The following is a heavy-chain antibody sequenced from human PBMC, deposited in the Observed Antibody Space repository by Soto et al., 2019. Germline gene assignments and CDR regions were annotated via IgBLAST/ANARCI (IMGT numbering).Heavy chain of an antibody. J-gene: IGHJ6*02. CDR1: GYTFTSYA. CDR2: INAGNGNT. Sequence: ASVKVSCKASGYTFTSYAMHWVRQAPGQRLEWMGWINAGNGNTKYSQKFQGRVTITRDTSASTAYMELSRLRSDDTAVYYCARVRAAAAATYYYYGMDVWGQGTTVTVSS. CDR3: ARVRAAAAATYYYYGMDV. V-gene: IGHV1-3*01. D-gene: IGHD6-13*01.